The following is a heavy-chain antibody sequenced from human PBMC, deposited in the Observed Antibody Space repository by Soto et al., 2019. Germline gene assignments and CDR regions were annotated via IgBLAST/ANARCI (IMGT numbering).Heavy chain of an antibody. D-gene: IGHD2-21*02. J-gene: IGHJ5*02. Sequence: EVQLVESGGGLVQPGGSLRLSCAASGFTFSRYWMHWVRQAPGKGLVWVSRINSDGSSTNYADSVKGRFTISRDNAKNTLYLKMNSLSAEDTAVYYCERETYCGGGCSRGGRWFDPWGQGTLVTVSS. CDR2: INSDGSST. CDR1: GFTFSRYW. V-gene: IGHV3-74*01. CDR3: ERETYCGGGCSRGGRWFDP.